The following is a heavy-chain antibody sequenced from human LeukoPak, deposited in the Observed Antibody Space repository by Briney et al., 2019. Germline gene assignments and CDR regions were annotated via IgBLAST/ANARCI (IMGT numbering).Heavy chain of an antibody. J-gene: IGHJ5*02. CDR3: ARDKLGLGELSLYDQ. CDR2: MNPNSGGT. V-gene: IGHV1-2*02. Sequence: ASVKVSCKASGYTLTGYYMHWVRQAPGQGLEWVGWMNPNSGGTKYAQKFQGRVTMTRDTSISTAYMELSRLRSDDTAMYYCARDKLGLGELSLYDQWGQGTLVTVFS. D-gene: IGHD3-16*02. CDR1: GYTLTGYY.